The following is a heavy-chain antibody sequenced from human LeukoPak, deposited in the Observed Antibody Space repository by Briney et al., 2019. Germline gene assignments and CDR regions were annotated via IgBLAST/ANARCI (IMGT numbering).Heavy chain of an antibody. Sequence: ASVKVSCKASGYTFTSYYMHWVRQAPGQGLEWVGVISPTGDSTNHARKFQGRVTMTRDTSTSTVYMELTGLTSEDTAVYYCARDWELGYWGQGTLVTVSS. CDR3: ARDWELGY. V-gene: IGHV1-46*03. CDR1: GYTFTSYY. CDR2: ISPTGDST. D-gene: IGHD1-26*01. J-gene: IGHJ4*02.